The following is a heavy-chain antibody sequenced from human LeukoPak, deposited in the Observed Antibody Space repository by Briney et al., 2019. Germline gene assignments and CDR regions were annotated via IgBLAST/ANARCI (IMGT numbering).Heavy chain of an antibody. J-gene: IGHJ3*02. CDR1: GDSFSDYRIG. Sequence: SQTLSLTCVVSGDSFSDYRIGWNWSRQSQSRGLEWLGRTYSSSPSITEYAVSVRGRITINPATSKNQFSLQLDSVTPEDTAVYYCARAPDDLLHGRAFDIWGQGTAVTVSS. V-gene: IGHV6-1*01. CDR2: TYSSSPSIT. CDR3: ARAPDDLLHGRAFDI. D-gene: IGHD3-3*01.